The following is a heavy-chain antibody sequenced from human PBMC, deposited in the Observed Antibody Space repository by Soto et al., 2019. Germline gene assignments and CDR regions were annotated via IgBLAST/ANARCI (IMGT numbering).Heavy chain of an antibody. J-gene: IGHJ4*01. D-gene: IGHD4-17*01. CDR2: IYYSGST. Sequence: QVQLQESGPGLVKPSETLSLTCTVSGGSISSYDWSWIRQPPGKGLEWMGYIYYSGSTNYNPSLKSRVTISVDTSKNQFCLKLSSVTAADTAVYYGSRRYGVYFDYWGHGTLVTVSS. CDR3: SRRYGVYFDY. CDR1: GGSISSYD. V-gene: IGHV4-59*08.